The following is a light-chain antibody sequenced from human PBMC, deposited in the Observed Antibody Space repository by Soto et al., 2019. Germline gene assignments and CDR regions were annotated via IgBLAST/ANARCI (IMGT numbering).Light chain of an antibody. J-gene: IGLJ1*01. CDR3: ESYTSRDFYV. Sequence: QSAPTQPASVSGSLGQSITISCTGTSSDVGAYDYVSWYQQHPGKVPKLMIYDVSNRPSGVSNRFSGSKSGNTASLNISGLQAEDEAEYYCESYTSRDFYVFGTGTKVTVL. V-gene: IGLV2-14*03. CDR2: DVS. CDR1: SSDVGAYDY.